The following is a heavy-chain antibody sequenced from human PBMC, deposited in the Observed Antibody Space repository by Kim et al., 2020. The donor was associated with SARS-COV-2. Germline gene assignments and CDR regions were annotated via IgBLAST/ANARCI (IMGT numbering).Heavy chain of an antibody. CDR3: AKEGGYGVRGVRDAFDI. J-gene: IGHJ3*02. CDR2: ISWNSGSI. V-gene: IGHV3-9*01. D-gene: IGHD3-10*01. CDR1: GFTFDDYA. Sequence: GGSLRLSCAASGFTFDDYAMHWVRQAPGKGLEWVSGISWNSGSIGYADSVKGRFTISRDNAKNSLYLQMNSLRAEDTALYYCAKEGGYGVRGVRDAFDIWGQGTMVTVSS.